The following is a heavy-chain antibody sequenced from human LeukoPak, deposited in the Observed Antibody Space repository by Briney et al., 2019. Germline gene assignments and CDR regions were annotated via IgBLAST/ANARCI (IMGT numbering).Heavy chain of an antibody. CDR2: IDPSGSYT. V-gene: IGHV5-10-1*01. Sequence: GESLKISCKGSGYSFSNYWISWVSQMPGKGLEWMGRIDPSGSYTNYSPSFQGHVTISADKSISTAYLQWNSLKASDTAIYYCARQEYSGSYYVYWGQGTLVTVSS. CDR3: ARQEYSGSYYVY. J-gene: IGHJ4*02. D-gene: IGHD1-26*01. CDR1: GYSFSNYW.